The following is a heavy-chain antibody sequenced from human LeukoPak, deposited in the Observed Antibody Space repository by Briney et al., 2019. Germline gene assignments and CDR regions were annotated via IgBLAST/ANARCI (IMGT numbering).Heavy chain of an antibody. CDR1: GFTFSSYS. CDR3: AREEQQSDAFDI. CDR2: ISSSGSTI. Sequence: TGGSLRLSCAASGFTFSSYSMNWVRQAPGKGLEWVSSISSSGSTIYYADSVKGRFTISRDNAKNSLYLQMNSLRAEDTAVYYCAREEQQSDAFDIWGQGTMVTVSS. D-gene: IGHD6-13*01. J-gene: IGHJ3*02. V-gene: IGHV3-21*04.